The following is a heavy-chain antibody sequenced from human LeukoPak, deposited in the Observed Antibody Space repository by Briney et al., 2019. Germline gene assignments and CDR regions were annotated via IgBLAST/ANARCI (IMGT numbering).Heavy chain of an antibody. J-gene: IGHJ4*02. Sequence: GSLRDSSKPSGYTLTIPNMHWVPQTPGERLEWMGIINPSGGSTSYEQKLQGRVTMTRDMSTSTVYMELSSLRSEDTAVYYCARVRTGTDLNFDYWGQGTLVTVSS. CDR1: GYTLTIPN. V-gene: IGHV1-46*04. D-gene: IGHD1-1*01. CDR3: ARVRTGTDLNFDY. CDR2: INPSGGST.